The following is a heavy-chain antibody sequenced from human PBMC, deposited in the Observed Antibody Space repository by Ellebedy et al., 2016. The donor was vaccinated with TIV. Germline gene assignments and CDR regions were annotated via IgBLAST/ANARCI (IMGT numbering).Heavy chain of an antibody. CDR1: GFTFSSYA. CDR2: IVGSGAQ. J-gene: IGHJ4*02. CDR3: APGGTTKVKKGFAY. V-gene: IGHV3-23*01. Sequence: PGGSLRLSCAASGFTFSSYAMTWVRQAPGKGLEWVSGIVGSGAQKYADSVKGRFTISRDNSKSTLDLQMNSLRAEDTAVYYCAPGGTTKVKKGFAYWGQGTVVTVSS. D-gene: IGHD3-16*01.